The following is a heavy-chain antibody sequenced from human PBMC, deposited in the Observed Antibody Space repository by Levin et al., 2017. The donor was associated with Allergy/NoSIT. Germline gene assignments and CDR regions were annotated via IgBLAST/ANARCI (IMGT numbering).Heavy chain of an antibody. CDR3: ATTSSSWYPASAGMDV. V-gene: IGHV5-51*01. Sequence: GESLKISCKGSGYSFTSYWIGWVRQMPGKGLEWMGFIYPGDSDTRYSPSFQGQVTISADKSIDTAYLQWSSLKASDTAMYYCATTSSSWYPASAGMDVWGQGTTVTVSS. CDR2: IYPGDSDT. CDR1: GYSFTSYW. J-gene: IGHJ6*02. D-gene: IGHD6-13*01.